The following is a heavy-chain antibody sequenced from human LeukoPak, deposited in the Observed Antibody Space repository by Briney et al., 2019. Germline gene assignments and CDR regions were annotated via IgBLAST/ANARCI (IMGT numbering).Heavy chain of an antibody. J-gene: IGHJ4*02. CDR2: ISSSSSYI. CDR1: VLTFSSYS. Sequence: GGCLRLSCAASVLTFSSYSINCVRQAPGKGRGWVSCISSSSSYIYYADSVKGRFTISRDNAKNSLYLQMNTLRAEDTAVYYCARDLRPYYDILTGYYTPGFDYWGQGPLVTVSS. D-gene: IGHD3-9*01. CDR3: ARDLRPYYDILTGYYTPGFDY. V-gene: IGHV3-21*01.